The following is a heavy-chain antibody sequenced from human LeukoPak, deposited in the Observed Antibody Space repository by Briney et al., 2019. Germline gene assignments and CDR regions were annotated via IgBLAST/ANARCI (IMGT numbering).Heavy chain of an antibody. Sequence: SETLSLTCTVSGGSISSHYWSWIRQPPGKGLEWIGYIYYSGSTNYNPSLKSRVTISVDTSKNQFSLKLSSVTAADTAVYYCARGKKWGQLFNWFDPWGQGTLVTVSS. CDR1: GGSISSHY. V-gene: IGHV4-59*11. J-gene: IGHJ5*02. CDR2: IYYSGST. D-gene: IGHD2-21*02. CDR3: ARGKKWGQLFNWFDP.